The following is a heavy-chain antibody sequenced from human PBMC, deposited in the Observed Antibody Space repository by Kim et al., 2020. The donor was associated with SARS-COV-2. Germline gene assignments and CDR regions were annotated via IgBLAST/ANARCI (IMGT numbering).Heavy chain of an antibody. V-gene: IGHV3-48*03. CDR2: ISTSGDII. Sequence: GGSLRLSCAASRFTFSSHEMNWVRQAPGKGLEWISYISTSGDIIYYVDSVKGRFTISRDNTKNSLYLQMKSLRAEDTAVYYCARGGFYWNYDLSGRGS. D-gene: IGHD6-25*01. CDR3: ARGGFYWNYDL. CDR1: RFTFSSHE. J-gene: IGHJ2*01.